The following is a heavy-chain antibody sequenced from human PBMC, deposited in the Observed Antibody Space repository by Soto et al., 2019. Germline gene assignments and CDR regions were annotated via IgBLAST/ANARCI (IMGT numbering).Heavy chain of an antibody. CDR1: GGSNIRDGYY. CDR2: ISYSGSS. CDR3: ARATPAGSADF. D-gene: IGHD2-2*01. V-gene: IGHV4-31*03. J-gene: IGHJ4*02. Sequence: ASETLSLTCTVSGGSNIRDGYYWSWIRQHPGKGLEWIAYISYSGSSYSNPSPKSRVTISADTSKNQFSLRLTSVTAADTAVYFCARATPAGSADFWGQGTLVTVSS.